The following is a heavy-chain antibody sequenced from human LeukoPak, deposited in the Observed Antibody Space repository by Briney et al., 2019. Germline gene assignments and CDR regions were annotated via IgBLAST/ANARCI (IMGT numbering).Heavy chain of an antibody. J-gene: IGHJ4*02. CDR2: ISSSSSYI. CDR3: ATPSRGDCSGGSCYLFDY. Sequence: ETLSLTCSVYGGSFSAFYWNWVRQAPGKGLEWVSSISSSSSYIYYADSVKGRFTISRDNAKNSLYLQMNSLRAEDTAVYYCATPSRGDCSGGSCYLFDYWGQGTLVTVSS. V-gene: IGHV3-21*01. CDR1: GGSFSAFY. D-gene: IGHD2-15*01.